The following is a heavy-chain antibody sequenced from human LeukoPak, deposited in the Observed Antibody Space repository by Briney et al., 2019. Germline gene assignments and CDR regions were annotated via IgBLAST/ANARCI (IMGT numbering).Heavy chain of an antibody. CDR3: ARIGYSDYGYFDY. D-gene: IGHD4-11*01. CDR1: GFTFSSYG. J-gene: IGHJ4*02. Sequence: PGGSLRLSCAASGFTFSSYGMHWVRQAPGKGLEWVAFIRYDGSNKYYADSVKGRFTISRDNSKNTLYLQMNSLRAEDTAVYYCARIGYSDYGYFDYWGQGTLVTVSS. CDR2: IRYDGSNK. V-gene: IGHV3-30*02.